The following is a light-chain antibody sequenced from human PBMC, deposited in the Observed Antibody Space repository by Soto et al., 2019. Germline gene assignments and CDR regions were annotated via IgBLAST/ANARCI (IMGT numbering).Light chain of an antibody. CDR1: SSDVGGYNY. CDR2: DVS. V-gene: IGLV2-14*03. J-gene: IGLJ2*01. Sequence: QSALTQPASVSGSPGQSVTISCTGTSSDVGGYNYVSWYQQHPGKAPKLLIYDVSHRPSVVSNRFSGSKSGNTASLAISGLQAEDEVDYYCSSYTSTNTLVIFGGGTKLTVL. CDR3: SSYTSTNTLVI.